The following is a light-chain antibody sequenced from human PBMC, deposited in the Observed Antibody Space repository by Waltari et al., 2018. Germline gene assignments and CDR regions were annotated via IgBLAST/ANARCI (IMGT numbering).Light chain of an antibody. CDR2: DAS. CDR3: QQRRNWPLT. V-gene: IGKV3-11*01. Sequence: EIVLRQPPAILSSSPGERATLSCRTSQSVGTYLAWYQQRPGQSPRLLIYDASYRATGIPARFSGSGSETDFTLTISSLQPEDFAVYYCQQRRNWPLTFGGGTRVEI. CDR1: QSVGTY. J-gene: IGKJ4*01.